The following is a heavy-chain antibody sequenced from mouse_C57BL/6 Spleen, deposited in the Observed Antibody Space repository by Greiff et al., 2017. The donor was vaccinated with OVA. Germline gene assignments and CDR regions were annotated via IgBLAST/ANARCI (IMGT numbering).Heavy chain of an antibody. V-gene: IGHV1-39*01. CDR3: ASPYYSNYAMDY. CDR1: GYSFTDYN. D-gene: IGHD2-5*01. J-gene: IGHJ4*01. Sequence: VQLKESGPELVKPGASVKISCKASGYSFTDYNMNWVKQSNGKSLEWIGVINPNYGTTSYNQKFKGKATLTVDQSSSTAYMQLNSLTSEDSAVYYCASPYYSNYAMDYWGQGTSVTVSS. CDR2: INPNYGTT.